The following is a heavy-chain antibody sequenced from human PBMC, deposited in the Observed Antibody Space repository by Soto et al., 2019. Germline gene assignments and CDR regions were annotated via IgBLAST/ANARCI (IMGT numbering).Heavy chain of an antibody. CDR1: GFTFSSYW. CDR2: IKQDGSEK. D-gene: IGHD3-3*01. V-gene: IGHV3-7*01. J-gene: IGHJ6*03. CDR3: ARVAPQRDYDFWSGYFSPFYYYYMDV. Sequence: GGSLRLSCAASGFTFSSYWMSWVRQAPGKGLEWVANIKQDGSEKYYVDSVKGRFTISRDNAKNSLYLQMNSLRAEDTAVYYCARVAPQRDYDFWSGYFSPFYYYYMDVWGKGTTVTVSS.